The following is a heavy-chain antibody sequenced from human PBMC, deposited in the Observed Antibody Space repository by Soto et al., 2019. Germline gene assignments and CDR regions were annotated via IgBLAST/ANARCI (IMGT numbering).Heavy chain of an antibody. J-gene: IGHJ4*02. CDR1: GGSVISGSYY. Sequence: SETLSLTCTFSGGSVISGSYYWSWIRQPPGKGLEWIGYIYYSGSTNYNPSLKSRVTISVDTSKNQFSLKLSSVTAADTAVYYCAAGSYGNSDYWGQGTLVTVSS. V-gene: IGHV4-61*01. CDR3: AAGSYGNSDY. D-gene: IGHD1-26*01. CDR2: IYYSGST.